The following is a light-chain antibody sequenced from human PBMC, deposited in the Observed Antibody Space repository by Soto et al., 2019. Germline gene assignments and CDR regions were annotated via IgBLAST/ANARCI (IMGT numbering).Light chain of an antibody. Sequence: QSVLAQPASVSGSPGQTMTISCTGTSSDVGGYNYVSWYQHNPGKAPKLLTYEVSNRPSGVSDRFSGSKSDNMASLTISGLQAEDEADYYCSSYTSTNTPVVFGGGTKVTVL. CDR2: EVS. CDR3: SSYTSTNTPVV. V-gene: IGLV2-14*01. J-gene: IGLJ2*01. CDR1: SSDVGGYNY.